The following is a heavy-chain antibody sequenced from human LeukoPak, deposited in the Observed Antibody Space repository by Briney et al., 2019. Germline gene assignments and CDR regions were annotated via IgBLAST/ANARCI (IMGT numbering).Heavy chain of an antibody. Sequence: SVKVTCKASGGTFSSYAISWVRQAPGQGLEWMGGIIPIFGTANYAQKFQGRVTITAAESTSTAYMELSSLRSEDTAVYYCARVRGIQLWYDAFDIWGQGTMVTVSS. CDR2: IIPIFGTA. J-gene: IGHJ3*02. V-gene: IGHV1-69*13. CDR3: ARVRGIQLWYDAFDI. CDR1: GGTFSSYA. D-gene: IGHD5-18*01.